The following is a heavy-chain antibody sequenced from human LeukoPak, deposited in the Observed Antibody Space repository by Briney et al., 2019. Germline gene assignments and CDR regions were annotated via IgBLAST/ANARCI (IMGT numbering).Heavy chain of an antibody. V-gene: IGHV3-9*03. D-gene: IGHD2-15*01. J-gene: IGHJ1*01. CDR2: ISWNSANI. CDR3: VKDTSGASQYFQY. CDR1: GCTFDNYA. Sequence: GKSLRLSCAAFGCTFDNYAMHWVRQAPGKGLEWVSSISWNSANIAYADSVKGRFTISRDNAKNSLYLQMNSLRPEDMALYYCVKDTSGASQYFQYWGHGTVVTVSS.